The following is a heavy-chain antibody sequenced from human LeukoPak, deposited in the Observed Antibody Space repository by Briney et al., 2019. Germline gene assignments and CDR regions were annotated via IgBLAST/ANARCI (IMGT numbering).Heavy chain of an antibody. V-gene: IGHV4-34*01. CDR3: ARDYCSGGSCYSGYAFDI. D-gene: IGHD2-15*01. J-gene: IGHJ3*02. CDR2: INHSGST. CDR1: GGSFSGYY. Sequence: SETLSLTCAVYGGSFSGYYWSWIRQPPGKGLEWIGEINHSGSTNYNPSLKSRVTISVDTSKNQFSLKLSSVTAADTAVYYCARDYCSGGSCYSGYAFDIWGQGTMVTVSS.